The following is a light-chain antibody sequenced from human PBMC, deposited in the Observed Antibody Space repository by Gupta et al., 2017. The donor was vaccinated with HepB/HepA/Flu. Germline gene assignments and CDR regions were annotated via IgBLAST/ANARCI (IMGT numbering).Light chain of an antibody. V-gene: IGKV4-1*01. Sequence: DSVITHSATALPVSLGERATINCKSSQSVLFSSKNKNYSAWYQQKPGQPPKLLIYWASTRYSGVLDPFSGRGSVTDITVTIISRQIDAVAVYFCQEEDTNPFSFGSGTNVDI. J-gene: IGKJ3*01. CDR3: QEEDTNPFS. CDR2: WAS. CDR1: QSVLFSSKNKNY.